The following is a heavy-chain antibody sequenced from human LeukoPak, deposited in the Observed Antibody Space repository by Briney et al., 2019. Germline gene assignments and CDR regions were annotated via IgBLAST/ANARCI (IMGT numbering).Heavy chain of an antibody. Sequence: SETLSLTCTVSGYSIRSAYYWGWIRQPPGKGLEWVGSIKQGVSTYYNPSLKSRVTISVDTSKSQFSLKLSSVTATDTAVYYCARVPHSVEGSMKAVFIHYFDYWGQGSLVTVSS. J-gene: IGHJ4*02. D-gene: IGHD3-22*01. CDR2: IKQGVST. V-gene: IGHV4-38-2*02. CDR3: ARVPHSVEGSMKAVFIHYFDY. CDR1: GYSIRSAYY.